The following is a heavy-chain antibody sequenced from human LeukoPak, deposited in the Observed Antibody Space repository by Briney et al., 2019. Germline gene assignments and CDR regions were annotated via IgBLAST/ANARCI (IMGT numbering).Heavy chain of an antibody. V-gene: IGHV3-74*01. CDR3: ARDGPIVGATRYFDL. CDR1: GFTFSSYW. Sequence: GGSLRLSCAASGFTFSSYWMHWVRQAPGKGLVWVSRINSDGSSTSYADSVKGRFTISRDNAKNTLYLQMNSLRAEDTAVYYCARDGPIVGATRYFDLWGRGTLVTVSP. CDR2: INSDGSST. D-gene: IGHD1-26*01. J-gene: IGHJ2*01.